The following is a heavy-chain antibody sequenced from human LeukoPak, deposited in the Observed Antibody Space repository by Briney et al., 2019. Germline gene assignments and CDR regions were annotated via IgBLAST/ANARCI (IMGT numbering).Heavy chain of an antibody. V-gene: IGHV3-13*01. J-gene: IGHJ2*01. CDR3: ARQVVVAAYRYWYFDL. CDR2: IGTAGDT. D-gene: IGHD2-15*01. Sequence: GGSLRLSRAASGFTFSSYDMHWVRQATGKGLEWVSAIGTAGDTYYPGSVKGRFTISRENAKNSLYLQMNSLRAGDTAVYYCARQVVVAAYRYWYFDLWGRGTLVTVSS. CDR1: GFTFSSYD.